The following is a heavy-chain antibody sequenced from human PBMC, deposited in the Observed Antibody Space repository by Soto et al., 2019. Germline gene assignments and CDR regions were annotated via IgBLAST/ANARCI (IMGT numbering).Heavy chain of an antibody. V-gene: IGHV2-70*11. CDR2: IDWDDDK. D-gene: IGHD3-10*01. Sequence: SGPTLVNPTQTLTLTCTFSGFSLSTSGMCVSWIRQPPGKALEWLARIDWDDDKHYSTSLKTRLTISKDTSKNQVVLTMTNMDPVDTATYYCTRIHYGSGSYYWSPDYYGMDVWGQGTTVTVSS. J-gene: IGHJ6*02. CDR3: TRIHYGSGSYYWSPDYYGMDV. CDR1: GFSLSTSGMC.